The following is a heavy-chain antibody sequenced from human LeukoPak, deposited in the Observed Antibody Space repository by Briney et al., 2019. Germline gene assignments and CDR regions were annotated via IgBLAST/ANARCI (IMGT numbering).Heavy chain of an antibody. Sequence: PGGSLRLSCAASGFTFSSYEMNWVRQAPGKGLEWVSYISSSGSTIYYADSVKGRFTISRDNAKNSLYLQMNSLRAEDTAVYYCARLMGYSSSRYPSWNYWGQGTLVTVSS. CDR2: ISSSGSTI. D-gene: IGHD6-13*01. CDR3: ARLMGYSSSRYPSWNY. V-gene: IGHV3-48*03. J-gene: IGHJ4*02. CDR1: GFTFSSYE.